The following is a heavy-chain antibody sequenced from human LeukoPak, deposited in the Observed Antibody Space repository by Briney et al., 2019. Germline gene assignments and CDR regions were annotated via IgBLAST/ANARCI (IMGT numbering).Heavy chain of an antibody. CDR3: ARDRGSWEPNWFDP. Sequence: KPSETLSLTCTVSGGSISSYYWSWIRQPAGKGLEWIGRIYTSGSTNYNPSLKSRVTMSVDTSKNQFSLKLSSVTAADTAMYYCARDRGSWEPNWFDPWGQGTLVTVSS. J-gene: IGHJ5*02. CDR1: GGSISSYY. CDR2: IYTSGST. V-gene: IGHV4-4*07. D-gene: IGHD1-26*01.